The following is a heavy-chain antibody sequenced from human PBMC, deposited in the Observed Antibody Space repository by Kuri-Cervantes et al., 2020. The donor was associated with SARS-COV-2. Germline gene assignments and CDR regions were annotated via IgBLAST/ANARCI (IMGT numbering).Heavy chain of an antibody. CDR3: ARGSLITMIVGY. CDR1: GYSFSTYD. V-gene: IGHV1-2*02. J-gene: IGHJ4*02. CDR2: INPNSGGT. D-gene: IGHD3-22*01. Sequence: ASVKVSCKASGYSFSTYDINWVRQAAGQGLEWMGWINPNSGGTNYAQKFQGRVTMTRDTSISTAYMELSRLRSDDTAVYYCARGSLITMIVGYWGQGTLVTVSS.